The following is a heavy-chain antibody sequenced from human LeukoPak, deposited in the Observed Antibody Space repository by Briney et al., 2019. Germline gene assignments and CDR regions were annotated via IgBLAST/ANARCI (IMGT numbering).Heavy chain of an antibody. J-gene: IGHJ4*02. CDR1: GFTFSSYG. Sequence: GGSLRLSCAASGFTFSSYGMHWVHQAPGKGLEWVAFIRYDGSNKYYADSVKGRFTISRDNSKNTLYLQMNSLRAEDTAVYYCAKDRTGIAARLGFDYWGQGTLVTVSS. CDR2: IRYDGSNK. V-gene: IGHV3-30*02. D-gene: IGHD6-6*01. CDR3: AKDRTGIAARLGFDY.